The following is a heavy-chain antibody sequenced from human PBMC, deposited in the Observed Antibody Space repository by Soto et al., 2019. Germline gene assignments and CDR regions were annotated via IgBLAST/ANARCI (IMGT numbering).Heavy chain of an antibody. CDR2: IYQSGST. D-gene: IGHD4-4*01. CDR1: GVSINTGGYS. CDR3: DRGDYNDYFDF. Sequence: QVQLQESGPGLVKPSQTLSLTCAVSGVSINTGGYSWNWIRQSPGKALEWMGHIYQSGSTYYKPSLKGRITISVDMSNTDFSLEVTSVTPADTAVYFCDRGDYNDYFDFWGQGALVTVSS. V-gene: IGHV4-30-2*06. J-gene: IGHJ4*02.